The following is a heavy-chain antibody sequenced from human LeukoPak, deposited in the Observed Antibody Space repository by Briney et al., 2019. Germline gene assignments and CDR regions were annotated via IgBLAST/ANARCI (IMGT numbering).Heavy chain of an antibody. D-gene: IGHD4-17*01. CDR2: ISHSSSTI. CDR3: ARDRLHYGEYEKTFDY. Sequence: GGSLRLSCVASGFTLSNYAMSWVRQAPGKGLEWVSYISHSSSTIYYADSVKGRFTISRDNAKKSLYLQMNSLRAEDSAVYYCARDRLHYGEYEKTFDYWGQGTLVTVSS. J-gene: IGHJ4*02. V-gene: IGHV3-48*01. CDR1: GFTLSNYA.